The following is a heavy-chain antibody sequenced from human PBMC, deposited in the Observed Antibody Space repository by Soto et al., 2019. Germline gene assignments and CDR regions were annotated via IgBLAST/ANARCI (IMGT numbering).Heavy chain of an antibody. V-gene: IGHV4-39*01. CDR3: ARGGSSGWHGMDV. J-gene: IGHJ6*02. CDR1: GGSISSSSYY. CDR2: IYYSGST. D-gene: IGHD6-19*01. Sequence: SETLSLTCTVSGGSISSSSYYWGWIRQPPGKGLEWIGSIYYSGSTYYNPSLKSRVTISVDTSKNQFSLKLSSVTAADTAVYYCARGGSSGWHGMDVWGRGTTVTVSS.